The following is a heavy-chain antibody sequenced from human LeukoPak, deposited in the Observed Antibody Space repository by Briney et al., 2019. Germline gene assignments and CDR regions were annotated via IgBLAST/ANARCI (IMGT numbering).Heavy chain of an antibody. CDR3: SRAGSCFYIAGAY. D-gene: IGHD1-26*01. Sequence: SETLSLTCTVPGGSISSYYWSWIRQPPRKGLEWIGYIYYGGITDYNPSPSIGVTISVDASKNQFALTLSSVSAAATAVYYCSRAGSCFYIAGAYWGQGTLVTVS. CDR1: GGSISSYY. J-gene: IGHJ4*02. V-gene: IGHV4-59*01. CDR2: IYYGGIT.